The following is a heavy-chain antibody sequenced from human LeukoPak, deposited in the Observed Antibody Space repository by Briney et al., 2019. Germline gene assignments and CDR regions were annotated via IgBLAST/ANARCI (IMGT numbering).Heavy chain of an antibody. J-gene: IGHJ6*02. V-gene: IGHV4-34*01. CDR1: SGSFSGYY. Sequence: SETLSLTCAVHSGSFSGYYWTWIRQPPGKGLEWIGEINHSGTTNYNPSLKSRVTISVDTSKNQFSLKLTSVTAADTAVYYCARDCETVTTGIAVAGTDYYGMDVWGQGTTVTVSS. CDR3: ARDCETVTTGIAVAGTDYYGMDV. CDR2: INHSGTT. D-gene: IGHD6-19*01.